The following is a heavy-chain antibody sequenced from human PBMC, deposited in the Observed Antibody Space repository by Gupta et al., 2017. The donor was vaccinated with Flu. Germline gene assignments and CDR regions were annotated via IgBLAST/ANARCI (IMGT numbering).Heavy chain of an antibody. Sequence: QVQLVQSGAEVKKPGSSVKVSCKASGGTFSNYAISWVRQAPGQGLEWVGGINPAFGAPNYAQKFQGRVTITADKSTSTAYMELSSLRSGDTAVYYCAKGGTVGSLTYYYYNMDVWGQGTTVTVSS. CDR2: INPAFGAP. D-gene: IGHD1/OR15-1a*01. CDR3: AKGGTVGSLTYYYYNMDV. V-gene: IGHV1-69*06. J-gene: IGHJ6*02. CDR1: GGTFSNYA.